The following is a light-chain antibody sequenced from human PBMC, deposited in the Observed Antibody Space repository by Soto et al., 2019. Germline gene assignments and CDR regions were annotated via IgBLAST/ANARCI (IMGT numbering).Light chain of an antibody. CDR1: QSVNSN. Sequence: EIVMTQSPATLSVSPGERATLSCRASQSVNSNLAWYQQKPGQAPRLLIYGASTTARGFPARFSGSGSGTEFTLTISSLQSEDFAVYYCQQYHNWPLTFGGGTKVDIK. J-gene: IGKJ4*01. V-gene: IGKV3-15*01. CDR2: GAS. CDR3: QQYHNWPLT.